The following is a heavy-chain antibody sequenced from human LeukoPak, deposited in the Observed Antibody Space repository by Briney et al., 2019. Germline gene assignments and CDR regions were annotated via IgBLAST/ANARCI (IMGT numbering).Heavy chain of an antibody. CDR1: GYTFTSNG. V-gene: IGHV1-18*01. Sequence: ASGKVSGKASGYTFTSNGISGWRQAPGQGLEWVGWITAYNRNTNYTQKVHGRGTVTTDTSKRTAYMELRSLRSDDTAVYYCARGGLRGSYRWTFDYWGQGTLVTVSS. J-gene: IGHJ4*02. CDR3: ARGGLRGSYRWTFDY. D-gene: IGHD1-26*01. CDR2: ITAYNRNT.